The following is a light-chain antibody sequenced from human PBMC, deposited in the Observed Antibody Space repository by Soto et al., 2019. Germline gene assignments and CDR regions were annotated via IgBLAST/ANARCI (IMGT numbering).Light chain of an antibody. CDR3: QQYNSYPLLT. Sequence: DIQMTQSPSTLSASVGDRVTITCRASQSISSWLAWYQQKPGKAPKLLIYDASSLESGVPSRLSGSGSGTEFTLTISSLQPDDFATYYCQQYNSYPLLTFGGGTKVDIK. CDR1: QSISSW. J-gene: IGKJ4*01. V-gene: IGKV1-5*01. CDR2: DAS.